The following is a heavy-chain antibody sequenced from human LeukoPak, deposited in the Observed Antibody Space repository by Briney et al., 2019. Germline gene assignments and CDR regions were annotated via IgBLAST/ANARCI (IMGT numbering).Heavy chain of an antibody. CDR2: IREDGRTT. V-gene: IGHV3-43*02. CDR1: GFTFDDYA. CDR3: AKDGGANAFDI. D-gene: IGHD1-26*01. Sequence: QPGGSLRLSCAASGFTFDDYAMHWVRQAPGKGLEWVSLIREDGRTTYYADSVKGRFTISRDNSKNSLYLQMNSLRTEDTALYYCAKDGGANAFDIWGQGTMVTVSS. J-gene: IGHJ3*02.